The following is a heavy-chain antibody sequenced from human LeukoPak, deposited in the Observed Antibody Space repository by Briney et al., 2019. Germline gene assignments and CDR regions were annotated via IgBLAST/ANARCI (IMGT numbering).Heavy chain of an antibody. V-gene: IGHV1-58*02. CDR3: AARGTRLTTLWYFDL. D-gene: IGHD4-11*01. CDR2: IVVGSSST. Sequence: ASVKVSCKASGFTFTNSGIQWVRQARGQRLEWIGWIVVGSSSTNYAQRFHERVTITRDMSTSTAYMELTSLRAEDTAVYYCAARGTRLTTLWYFDLWGRGTLVTVSS. J-gene: IGHJ2*01. CDR1: GFTFTNSG.